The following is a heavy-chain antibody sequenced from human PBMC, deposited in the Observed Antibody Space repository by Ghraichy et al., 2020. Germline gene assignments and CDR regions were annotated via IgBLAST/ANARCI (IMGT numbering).Heavy chain of an antibody. CDR1: GDTFTSYD. D-gene: IGHD3-22*01. V-gene: IGHV1-69*13. J-gene: IGHJ3*02. CDR3: ARGGYYYDSSGYYRTHAFDI. CDR2: IIPIFGTA. Sequence: SVKVSCKASGDTFTSYDISWVRQAPGQGLEWMGGIIPIFGTANYAQKFQGRVTMTADESTSTAYMELSSLRSEDTAVYYCARGGYYYDSSGYYRTHAFDIWGQATMVTVSS.